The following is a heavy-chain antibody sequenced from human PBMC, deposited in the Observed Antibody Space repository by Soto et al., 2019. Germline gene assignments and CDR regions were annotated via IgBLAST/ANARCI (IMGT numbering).Heavy chain of an antibody. D-gene: IGHD3-16*02. CDR2: IGAYNGDT. Sequence: QVPLLQSGAEVRKPGASVKVSCKASGYTFTNYGITWVRQAPGQGLEWMGGIGAYNGDTHYTQRLQGRVTMTTDTSTSTAYMELRGLRSDDTAIYYCARVRQIVGYFYYYMDVWGKGTTVTVSS. CDR1: GYTFTNYG. V-gene: IGHV1-18*01. J-gene: IGHJ6*03. CDR3: ARVRQIVGYFYYYMDV.